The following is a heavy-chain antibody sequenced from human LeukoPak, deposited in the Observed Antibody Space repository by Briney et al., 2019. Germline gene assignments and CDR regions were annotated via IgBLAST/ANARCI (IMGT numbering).Heavy chain of an antibody. Sequence: SETLSLTCTVSGGSISSGDYYWSWIRQPPGKGLEWIGYIYYSGSTYYNPSLKSRVTISVDTSKNQFSLKLSSVTAADTAVYYCARALPEERFDIWGQGTMVTVSP. CDR1: GGSISSGDYY. CDR2: IYYSGST. D-gene: IGHD1-26*01. CDR3: ARALPEERFDI. J-gene: IGHJ3*02. V-gene: IGHV4-30-4*08.